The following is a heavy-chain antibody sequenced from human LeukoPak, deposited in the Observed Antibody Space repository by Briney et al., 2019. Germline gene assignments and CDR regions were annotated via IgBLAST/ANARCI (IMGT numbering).Heavy chain of an antibody. CDR3: ARVLHKRNYDGTDYYGF. CDR2: ISSSSSTI. Sequence: GGSLRLSCAASGFTFSSYSMNWVRQTPGKGLEWVSYISSSSSTIYYADSVKGRFTISRDNAKNSLYLQMNSLGAEDTAVYYCARVLHKRNYDGTDYYGFWGQGTLVTVSS. J-gene: IGHJ4*02. D-gene: IGHD3-22*01. CDR1: GFTFSSYS. V-gene: IGHV3-48*01.